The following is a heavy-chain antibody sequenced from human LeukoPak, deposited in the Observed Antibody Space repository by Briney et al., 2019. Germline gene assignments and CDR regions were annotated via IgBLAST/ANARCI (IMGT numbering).Heavy chain of an antibody. V-gene: IGHV1-46*01. CDR2: INPSSGNT. CDR1: GYTFTSYF. J-gene: IGHJ4*02. Sequence: ASVKVSCKASGYTFTSYFMHWVRQAPGQGLGWMGIINPSSGNTNYAQKFQGRVTMTRDTSTSTVYMELSSLRSEDTAFYYCARDLAYYYGSGNFYSRDYWGQGTLITVSS. CDR3: ARDLAYYYGSGNFYSRDY. D-gene: IGHD3-10*01.